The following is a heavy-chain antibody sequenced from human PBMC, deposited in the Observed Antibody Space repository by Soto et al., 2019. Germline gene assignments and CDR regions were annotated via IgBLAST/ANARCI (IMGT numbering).Heavy chain of an antibody. J-gene: IGHJ3*02. CDR3: ARDLYRSSWYRAFDT. CDR1: GGSISSYY. D-gene: IGHD6-13*01. CDR2: IYYSGST. V-gene: IGHV4-59*01. Sequence: SETLSLTCTVSGGSISSYYWSWIRQPPGKGLEWIGYIYYSGSTNYNPSLKSRVTISVDTSKNQFSLKLSSVTAADTAVYYCARDLYRSSWYRAFDTWGEGTMVTVSS.